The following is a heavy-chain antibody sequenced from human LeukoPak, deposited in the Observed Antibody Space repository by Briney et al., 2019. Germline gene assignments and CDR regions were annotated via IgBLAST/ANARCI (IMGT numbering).Heavy chain of an antibody. CDR3: ARLLATWDYYYMDV. D-gene: IGHD3-3*02. V-gene: IGHV3-30-3*01. Sequence: QAGGSLRLSCAASGFTFSSYAMHWVRQAPGKGLEWVAVISYDGSNKYYADSVKGRFTISRDNSKNTLYLQMNSLRAEDTAVYFCARLLATWDYYYMDVWGKGTTVTVSS. J-gene: IGHJ6*03. CDR1: GFTFSSYA. CDR2: ISYDGSNK.